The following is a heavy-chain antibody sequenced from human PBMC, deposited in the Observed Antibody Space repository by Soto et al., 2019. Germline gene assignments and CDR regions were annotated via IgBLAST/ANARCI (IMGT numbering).Heavy chain of an antibody. CDR3: AREDDGGDRDYYGLDV. J-gene: IGHJ6*02. D-gene: IGHD2-21*02. V-gene: IGHV4-59*12. CDR1: GGSISSYY. Sequence: SETLSLTCTVSGGSISSYYWSWIRQPPGKGLEWIGYIHYTGSIMYNPSFKSRLTMAVDTTKNQFSLQLTSVTAADTAVYFCAREDDGGDRDYYGLDVWGQGTTVTVSS. CDR2: IHYTGSI.